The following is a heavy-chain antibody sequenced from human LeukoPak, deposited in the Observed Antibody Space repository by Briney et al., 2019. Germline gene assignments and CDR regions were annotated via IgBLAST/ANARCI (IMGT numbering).Heavy chain of an antibody. D-gene: IGHD1-26*01. CDR3: ARDPYRFAFDI. Sequence: GGSLRLSCAASGFTFNNYTLSWVRQTPGQGLEWVANINVDGTAEYYVDSVKGRFTISRDNAKNSLYLQMNSLRAEDTAMYYCARDPYRFAFDIWGQGTVVLVSS. V-gene: IGHV3-7*03. J-gene: IGHJ3*02. CDR1: GFTFNNYT. CDR2: INVDGTAE.